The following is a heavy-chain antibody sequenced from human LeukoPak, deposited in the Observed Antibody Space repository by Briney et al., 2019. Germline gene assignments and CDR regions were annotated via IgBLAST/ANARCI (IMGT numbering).Heavy chain of an antibody. V-gene: IGHV3-23*01. J-gene: IGHJ3*02. CDR3: AKNRDSSAYYHDAFDI. Sequence: TGGSLRLSCAASGFTFSSYAISWVRQAPGKGLEWVSVISDSGGNTYYADSVKGRFTISRDNFKNTLYLQMNSLRAEDTAIYYCAKNRDSSAYYHDAFDIWGRGTMVTVSS. CDR2: ISDSGGNT. D-gene: IGHD3-22*01. CDR1: GFTFSSYA.